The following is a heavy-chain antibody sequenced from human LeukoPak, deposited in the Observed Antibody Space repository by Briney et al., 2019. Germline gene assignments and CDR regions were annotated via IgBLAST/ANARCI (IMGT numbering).Heavy chain of an antibody. CDR2: IIPIFGTA. Sequence: VSSVKVSCKASGGTFSSYAISWVRQAPGQGLEWMGGIIPIFGTANYAQKFQGRVTITADESTSTAYMELSSLRSEDTAVYYCARDSLPYDILTGYYRADAFDIWGQGTMVTVSS. V-gene: IGHV1-69*01. CDR1: GGTFSSYA. CDR3: ARDSLPYDILTGYYRADAFDI. J-gene: IGHJ3*02. D-gene: IGHD3-9*01.